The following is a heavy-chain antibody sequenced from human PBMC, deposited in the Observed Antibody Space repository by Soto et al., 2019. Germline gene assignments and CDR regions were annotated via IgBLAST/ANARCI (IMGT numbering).Heavy chain of an antibody. V-gene: IGHV1-3*04. CDR2: INTGNGNT. CDR3: AKGGNIVVVVADYGMDV. CDR1: GYTFTNYA. J-gene: IGHJ6*02. D-gene: IGHD2-15*01. Sequence: VKVSCKASGYTFTNYAMHWVRQAPGQRLEWMGWINTGNGNTKSSQKFQDRVTITRDTSASTAYMELSSLRSEDTAVYYCAKGGNIVVVVADYGMDVWGQGTTVTVSS.